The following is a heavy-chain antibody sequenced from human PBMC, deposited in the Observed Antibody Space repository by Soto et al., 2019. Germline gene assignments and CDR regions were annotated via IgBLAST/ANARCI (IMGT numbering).Heavy chain of an antibody. Sequence: GGSLRLSCAASGFTFSSYAMSWVRQAPGKGLEWVSAISGSGGSTYYADSVKGRFTISRDNSKNTLYLQMNSLRAEDTAVYYCAKGSYSLAAAGRWAPFDPWGQGTLVTV. J-gene: IGHJ5*02. CDR3: AKGSYSLAAAGRWAPFDP. CDR2: ISGSGGST. D-gene: IGHD6-13*01. CDR1: GFTFSSYA. V-gene: IGHV3-23*01.